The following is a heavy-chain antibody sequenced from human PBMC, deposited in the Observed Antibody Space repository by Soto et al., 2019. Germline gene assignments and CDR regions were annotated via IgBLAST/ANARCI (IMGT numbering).Heavy chain of an antibody. J-gene: IGHJ6*02. CDR2: IYYSGST. D-gene: IGHD3-3*01. V-gene: IGHV4-59*01. Sequence: SETLSLTCTVSGGSISSYYWSWIRQPPGKXLEWIGYIYYSGSTNYNPSLKSRVTISVDTSKNQFSLKLSSVTAADTAVYYCARGVADGRFWSGYYANYYYYGMDVWGQGTTVTVSS. CDR1: GGSISSYY. CDR3: ARGVADGRFWSGYYANYYYYGMDV.